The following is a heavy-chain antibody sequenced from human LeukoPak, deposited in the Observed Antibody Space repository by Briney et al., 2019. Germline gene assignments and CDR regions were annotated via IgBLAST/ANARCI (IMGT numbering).Heavy chain of an antibody. CDR3: ARTXXCSGGSCYSGPDY. CDR1: GYRFTSYW. Sequence: GESLKISCKGSGYRFTSYWIGWVRQMPGKGLEWMGIXXPGDSDTRXSPXXXGQVTISADKSLSTAYLQWSSLKASDTAMYYXARTXXCSGGSCYSGPDYWGQGTLVTVSS. D-gene: IGHD2-15*01. J-gene: IGHJ4*02. V-gene: IGHV5-51*01. CDR2: XXPGDSDT.